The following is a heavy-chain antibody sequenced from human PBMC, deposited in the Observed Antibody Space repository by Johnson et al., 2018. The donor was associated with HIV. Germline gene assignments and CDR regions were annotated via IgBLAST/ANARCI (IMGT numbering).Heavy chain of an antibody. V-gene: IGHV3-20*04. CDR1: GFTVSSNY. CDR2: INWNGGTP. D-gene: IGHD3-22*01. J-gene: IGHJ3*01. CDR3: ARGTYYYDTSGYLTRPRAFDV. Sequence: VQLVESGGGLVQPGGSLRLSCAASGFTVSSNYMSWVRQAPGKGLEWVSGINWNGGTPVSADSLKGRFTISRDNAKNAVYLQMNSLRVEDTALYYCARGTYYYDTSGYLTRPRAFDVWGQGTTVTVSS.